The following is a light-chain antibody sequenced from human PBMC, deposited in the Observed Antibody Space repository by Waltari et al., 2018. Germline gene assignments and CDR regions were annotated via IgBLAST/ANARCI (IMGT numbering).Light chain of an antibody. V-gene: IGKV3-20*01. CDR3: QQDYTSPRT. CDR2: SVS. CDR1: QSISSNF. J-gene: IGKJ4*01. Sequence: ETVLTQSPGTLSVSPGERATLSCRASQSISSNFLAWYQQRPGQTPRLLIYSVSKRAPGIPARFSGSWSGTDFTLTITRLEPEDGAVYYCQQDYTSPRTFGGGTKVEVK.